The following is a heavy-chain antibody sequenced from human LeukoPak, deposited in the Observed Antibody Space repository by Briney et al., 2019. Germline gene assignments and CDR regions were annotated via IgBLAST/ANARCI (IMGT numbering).Heavy chain of an antibody. Sequence: PSETLSLTCTVSGVSISSYYWSWLRQPPGKGLEWIGYIYYSGSTNYNPSLKSRVTISVDTSKNQFSLKLSSVTAADTAVYYCANAKASSWYFYWGQGTLVTVSS. V-gene: IGHV4-59*01. J-gene: IGHJ4*02. D-gene: IGHD6-13*01. CDR1: GVSISSYY. CDR2: IYYSGST. CDR3: ANAKASSWYFY.